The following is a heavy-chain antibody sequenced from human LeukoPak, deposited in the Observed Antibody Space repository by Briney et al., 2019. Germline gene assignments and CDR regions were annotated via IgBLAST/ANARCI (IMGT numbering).Heavy chain of an antibody. J-gene: IGHJ4*02. CDR1: GGSISSSSYH. Sequence: SETLSLTCTVSGGSISSSSYHWGWIRQPPGKGLEWIGSIYYSGSTYYNPSLKSRVTISVDTSKNQFSLKLSSVTAADTAVYYCARTPYYDILTGYYKEMAFDYWGQGTLVTVSS. V-gene: IGHV4-39*07. D-gene: IGHD3-9*01. CDR2: IYYSGST. CDR3: ARTPYYDILTGYYKEMAFDY.